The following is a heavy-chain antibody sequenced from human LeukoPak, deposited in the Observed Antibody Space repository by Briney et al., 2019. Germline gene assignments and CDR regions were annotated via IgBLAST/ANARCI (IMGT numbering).Heavy chain of an antibody. Sequence: PSETLSLTCTVSGGSVSSGSYYWSWIRQPPGKGLEWIGSIYYSGSTNYNPSLKSRVTISVDTSKNQFSLKLSSVTAADTAVYYCARVLGYCSGGSCYTDAFDIWGQGTMVTVSS. CDR1: GGSVSSGSYY. CDR3: ARVLGYCSGGSCYTDAFDI. J-gene: IGHJ3*02. CDR2: IYYSGST. D-gene: IGHD2-15*01. V-gene: IGHV4-61*01.